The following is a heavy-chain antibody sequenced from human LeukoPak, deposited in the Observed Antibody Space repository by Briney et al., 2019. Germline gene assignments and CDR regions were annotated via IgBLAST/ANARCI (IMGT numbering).Heavy chain of an antibody. CDR3: AKSVIWGNAFDI. Sequence: GGSLRLSCAVSGFIFNSYVMSWVRQAPGKGLEWVSSITGNGGGAYYADSVRGRFTISRDNSKNTPYLQMNSLRAEDTAVYYCAKSVIWGNAFDIWGQGTMVTVSS. J-gene: IGHJ3*02. CDR1: GFIFNSYV. V-gene: IGHV3-23*01. D-gene: IGHD5/OR15-5a*01. CDR2: ITGNGGGA.